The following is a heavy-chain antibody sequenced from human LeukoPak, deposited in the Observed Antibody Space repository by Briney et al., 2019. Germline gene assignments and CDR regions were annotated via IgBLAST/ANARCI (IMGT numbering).Heavy chain of an antibody. V-gene: IGHV4-59*01. J-gene: IGHJ4*02. D-gene: IGHD1-26*01. Sequence: PSETLSLTCTVSGGSISTYYWSWIRQPPGKGPEWIGCIYYSGSTNYNPSLKSRVTISVDTSKNQFSLKLSSVTAADTALYYCARRSGPLLDSWGQGTLVTVSS. CDR1: GGSISTYY. CDR2: IYYSGST. CDR3: ARRSGPLLDS.